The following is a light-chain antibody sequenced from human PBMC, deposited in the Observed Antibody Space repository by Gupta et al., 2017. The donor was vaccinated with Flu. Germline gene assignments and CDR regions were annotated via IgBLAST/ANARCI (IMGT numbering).Light chain of an antibody. Sequence: DIQMTXSPSSLSASVGDRVTITCRASQSISSYLNWYQQKPGKAPKLLIYAASSLQSGVPSRFSGSGSGTDFTLTISSLQPEDFATYYCQQSYSTPGTFGQGTKVEIK. CDR2: AAS. J-gene: IGKJ1*01. CDR3: QQSYSTPGT. V-gene: IGKV1-39*01. CDR1: QSISSY.